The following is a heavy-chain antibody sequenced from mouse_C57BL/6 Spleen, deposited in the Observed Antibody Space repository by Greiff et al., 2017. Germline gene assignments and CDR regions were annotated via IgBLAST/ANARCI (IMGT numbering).Heavy chain of an antibody. D-gene: IGHD3-2*02. J-gene: IGHJ3*01. V-gene: IGHV1-55*01. CDR3: ARPSSGYSAWFAY. CDR1: GYTFTSYW. Sequence: QVQLQQPGAELVKPGASVKMSCKASGYTFTSYWITWVKQRPGQGLEWIGDIYPGSGSTNYNEKFKSKATLTVDTSSSTAYMQLSSLTSEDSAVYYCARPSSGYSAWFAYWGQGTLVTVSA. CDR2: IYPGSGST.